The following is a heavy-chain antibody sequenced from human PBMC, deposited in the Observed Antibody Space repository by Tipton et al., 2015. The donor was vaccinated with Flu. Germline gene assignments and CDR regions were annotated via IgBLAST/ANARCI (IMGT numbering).Heavy chain of an antibody. CDR2: ISYDGSNK. V-gene: IGHV3-30*04. J-gene: IGHJ3*02. Sequence: SLRLSCAASGFTFSSYAMHWVRQAPGKGLEWEAVISYDGSNKYYADSVKGRFTISRDNSKNTLYLQMNSLRAEDTAVYYCARASTGGAFDIWGQGTMVTVSS. CDR3: ARASTGGAFDI. D-gene: IGHD7-27*01. CDR1: GFTFSSYA.